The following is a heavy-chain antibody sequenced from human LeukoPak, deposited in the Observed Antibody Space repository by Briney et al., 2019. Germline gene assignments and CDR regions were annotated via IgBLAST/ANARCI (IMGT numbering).Heavy chain of an antibody. CDR2: IYYSGGT. D-gene: IGHD6-19*01. CDR1: GGSIISSNYY. Sequence: PSETLSLTCTVSGGSIISSNYYWGWIRQPPGKGLEWIGSIYYSGGTYYNSSPRSLVTISVDTSKNQFSLKLSSATAADTAVYYCARSTGYSTGCYDYWGQGTLVTVSS. CDR3: ARSTGYSTGCYDY. V-gene: IGHV4-39*01. J-gene: IGHJ4*02.